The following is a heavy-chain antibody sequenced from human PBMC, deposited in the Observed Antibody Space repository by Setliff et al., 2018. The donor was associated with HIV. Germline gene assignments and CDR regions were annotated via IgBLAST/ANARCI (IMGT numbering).Heavy chain of an antibody. V-gene: IGHV3-30*01. CDR3: ASGAADGWDLDH. Sequence: GGSLRLSCAASGFTFSSYAMHWVRQAPGKGLEWVAVISYDGSNKYYADSVKGRFTISRDNSKNTLYLQMNSLRAEDTAVYYCASGAADGWDLDHWGQGTLVTVSS. J-gene: IGHJ4*02. CDR2: ISYDGSNK. D-gene: IGHD6-19*01. CDR1: GFTFSSYA.